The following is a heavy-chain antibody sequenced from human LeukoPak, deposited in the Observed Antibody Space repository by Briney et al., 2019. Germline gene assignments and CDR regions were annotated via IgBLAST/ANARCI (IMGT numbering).Heavy chain of an antibody. Sequence: GASVKVSCKVSGYTLTELSMHWVRQAPGKGLEWMGGFDPEDGETIYAQKFQGRVTMTEDTSTDTAYMELSSLRSDDTAVYYCARENHYYDSSGTTNAFDIWGQGTMVTVSS. J-gene: IGHJ3*02. D-gene: IGHD3-22*01. CDR2: FDPEDGET. CDR1: GYTLTELS. V-gene: IGHV1-24*01. CDR3: ARENHYYDSSGTTNAFDI.